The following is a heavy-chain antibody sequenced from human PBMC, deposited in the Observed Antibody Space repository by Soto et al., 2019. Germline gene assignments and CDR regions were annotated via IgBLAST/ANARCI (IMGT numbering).Heavy chain of an antibody. CDR2: IKQDGSEK. J-gene: IGHJ4*02. CDR1: GFSFSDYW. CDR3: AKDGGSDSYYFDF. Sequence: EVRLVESGGGLVQPGGSLRLSCAASGFSFSDYWMTWVRQAPGKGLEWVANIKQDGSEKFYEASVKGRFTISRDNAKNSLYLQMNSLRAEDTAVYYCAKDGGSDSYYFDFWGPGTLVTVSS. D-gene: IGHD2-21*02. V-gene: IGHV3-7*03.